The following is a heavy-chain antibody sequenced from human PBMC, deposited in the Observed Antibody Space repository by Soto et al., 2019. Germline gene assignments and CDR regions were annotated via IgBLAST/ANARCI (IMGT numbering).Heavy chain of an antibody. CDR2: ISAYNGNT. CDR3: ARGNPAYYDSSGYSDY. D-gene: IGHD3-22*01. V-gene: IGHV1-18*01. J-gene: IGHJ4*02. CDR1: GYTFTSYG. Sequence: ASVKVSCKASGYTFTSYGISWVRQAPGQGLEWMGWISAYNGNTNYAQKLQGRVTMTTDTSTSTAYMELRSLRSDDTVVYYCARGNPAYYDSSGYSDYWGQGTLVTVSS.